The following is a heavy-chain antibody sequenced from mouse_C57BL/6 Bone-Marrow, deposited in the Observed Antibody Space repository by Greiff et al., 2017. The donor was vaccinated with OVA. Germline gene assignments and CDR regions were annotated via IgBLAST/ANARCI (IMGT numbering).Heavy chain of an antibody. V-gene: IGHV1-55*01. CDR1: GYTFTRYW. Sequence: VQLQQPGAELVKPGASVKMSCKASGYTFTRYWITWVKQRPGQGLAWIGDIYPGSGSNNYNEKFKSKAKLNVAKSSSTAYMQLSSLTSEDSAVYYCARLGDYDNYAMDYWGQGTSVTVSS. CDR2: IYPGSGSN. CDR3: ARLGDYDNYAMDY. J-gene: IGHJ4*01. D-gene: IGHD2-4*01.